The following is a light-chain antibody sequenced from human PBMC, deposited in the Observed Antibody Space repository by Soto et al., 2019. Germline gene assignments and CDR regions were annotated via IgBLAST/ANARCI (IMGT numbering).Light chain of an antibody. CDR3: GTWDSSLSVSYV. Sequence: QSVLTQPPSVSAAPGQKVPISCSGSSSNSGNNYVSWYQQLPGTAPKLLIYDNNKRPSGIPDRFSGSKSGTSATLGITGLQTGDEADYYCGTWDSSLSVSYVFGTGTKLTVL. CDR1: SSNSGNNY. J-gene: IGLJ1*01. CDR2: DNN. V-gene: IGLV1-51*01.